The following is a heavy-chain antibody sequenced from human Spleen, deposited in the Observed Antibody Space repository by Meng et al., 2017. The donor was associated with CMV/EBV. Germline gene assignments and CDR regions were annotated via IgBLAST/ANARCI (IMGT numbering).Heavy chain of an antibody. CDR3: ARDRPVTLIGDYFDY. D-gene: IGHD3-22*01. V-gene: IGHV4-4*02. CDR1: GGSISSSNW. J-gene: IGHJ4*02. CDR2: IFHTGST. Sequence: GSLRLSCAVSGGSISSSNWWSWVRQPPGKGLEWIGSIFHTGSTYYNPSLESRVTISVATSRNQISLNLNSVTAADTAKYYCARDRPVTLIGDYFDYWGQGKLVTVSS.